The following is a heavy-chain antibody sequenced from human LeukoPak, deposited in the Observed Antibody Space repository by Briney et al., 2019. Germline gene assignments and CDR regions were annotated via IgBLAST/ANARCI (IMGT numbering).Heavy chain of an antibody. D-gene: IGHD3-22*01. CDR3: ARVLRDYDSRAYDAFDI. CDR2: ISYDGSDK. Sequence: GGSLRLSCAASGFTISTYGMHWVRQAPGKGLEWVALISYDGSDKYYADSVKGRFTISRDNSKNTLYLQMNSLRAEDTAVYYCARVLRDYDSRAYDAFDIWGQGTMVAVSS. J-gene: IGHJ3*02. V-gene: IGHV3-30*03. CDR1: GFTISTYG.